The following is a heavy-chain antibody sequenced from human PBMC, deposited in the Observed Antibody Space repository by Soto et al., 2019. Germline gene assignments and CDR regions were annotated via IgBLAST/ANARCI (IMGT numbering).Heavy chain of an antibody. V-gene: IGHV1-24*01. Sequence: ASAKVSCKVSGYTLTELSMHWVREAPGRGLEWMGGFDPEDGETIYAQKFQGRVTMTEDTSTDTAYMELSSLRSEDTAVYYCATDSRLAAAGHYYYYGMDVWGQGTTVTVSS. D-gene: IGHD6-13*01. CDR1: GYTLTELS. J-gene: IGHJ6*02. CDR3: ATDSRLAAAGHYYYYGMDV. CDR2: FDPEDGET.